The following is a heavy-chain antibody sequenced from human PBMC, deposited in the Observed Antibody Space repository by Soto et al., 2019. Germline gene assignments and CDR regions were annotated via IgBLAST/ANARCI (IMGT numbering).Heavy chain of an antibody. CDR1: GYIFSNYY. CDR3: PRDVGDSGSHWFDP. D-gene: IGHD1-26*01. CDR2: INPSGSST. Sequence: QVQLVQSGAEVKKPGASVKVSCKASGYIFSNYYIHWVRQSPGQGLEWMGIINPSGSSTRYAQKFQGRVTMTRDTSSSTVDMELSSLRFEDTAVYYCPRDVGDSGSHWFDPWGQGSLVTVSS. V-gene: IGHV1-46*01. J-gene: IGHJ5*02.